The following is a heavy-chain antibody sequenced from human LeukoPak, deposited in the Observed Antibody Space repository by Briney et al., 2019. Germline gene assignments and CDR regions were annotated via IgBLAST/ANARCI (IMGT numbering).Heavy chain of an antibody. J-gene: IGHJ6*03. CDR3: ARDCGGDCYSVYIDV. D-gene: IGHD2-21*02. CDR1: GYTFTGYY. V-gene: IGHV1-2*02. Sequence: ASVKVSCKASGYTFTGYYMHWVRQAPGEGLEWMAWINPNSGGTNYAQKLQGRVTMTRDTSISTPYMEMSRLRSDDTAVYYCARDCGGDCYSVYIDVWGKETAV. CDR2: INPNSGGT.